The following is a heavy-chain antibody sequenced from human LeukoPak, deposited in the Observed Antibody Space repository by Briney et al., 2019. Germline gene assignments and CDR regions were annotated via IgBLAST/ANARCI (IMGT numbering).Heavy chain of an antibody. CDR1: GFTFSSYA. Sequence: GGSLRLSCAASGFTFSSYAMSWVRQAPGKGLDWVSAISGSGDTTYYADSVEGRFTISRDNSKNTLYLQMNSLRAEDTAVYYCAKDRDSYGDYPDYWGQGTLVTVSS. CDR2: ISGSGDTT. J-gene: IGHJ4*02. CDR3: AKDRDSYGDYPDY. V-gene: IGHV3-23*01. D-gene: IGHD4-17*01.